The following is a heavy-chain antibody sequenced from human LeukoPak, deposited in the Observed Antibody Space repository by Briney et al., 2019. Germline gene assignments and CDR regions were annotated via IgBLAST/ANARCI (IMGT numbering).Heavy chain of an antibody. CDR1: GGSIRNYY. D-gene: IGHD4-23*01. CDR3: ARHENGCTYHLDH. V-gene: IGHV4-59*08. Sequence: SETLSLTCSVSGGSIRNYYWSWIRQPPGKGLEWIAYIYSNGGTSYNPSLKSRVTISVDTSKSQFYLKLSSVTAADTAVYYCARHENGCTYHLDHWGQGTLVTVSP. CDR2: IYSNGGT. J-gene: IGHJ4*02.